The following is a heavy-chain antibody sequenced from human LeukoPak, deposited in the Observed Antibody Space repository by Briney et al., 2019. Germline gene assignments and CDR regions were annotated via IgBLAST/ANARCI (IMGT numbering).Heavy chain of an antibody. CDR3: ARDRPYGTRYDILTGYYTTDAFDI. Sequence: PSETLSLTCTVSGGSISSGSYYWSWIRQPPGKGLEWIGYIYLSGSTKYNPSLKSRVTISVDTSKNQFSLKLSSVTAADTAVYYCARDRPYGTRYDILTGYYTTDAFDIWGQGTMVTVSS. D-gene: IGHD3-9*01. V-gene: IGHV4-61*01. CDR1: GGSISSGSYY. CDR2: IYLSGST. J-gene: IGHJ3*02.